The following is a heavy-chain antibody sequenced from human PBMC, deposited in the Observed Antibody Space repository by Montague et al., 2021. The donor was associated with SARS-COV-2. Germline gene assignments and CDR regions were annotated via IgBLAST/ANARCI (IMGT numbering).Heavy chain of an antibody. CDR1: GFTFSDYY. Sequence: SLRLSCAASGFTFSDYYMSWIRQAPGKGLEWVSYISSSSSYTNYADSVKGRFTISRDNAKNSLYLQMNSLRAEDTAVYYCARSVDTAMVPLYYYYDMDVWGQGTTVTVSS. D-gene: IGHD5-18*01. CDR2: ISSSSSYT. V-gene: IGHV3-11*06. J-gene: IGHJ6*02. CDR3: ARSVDTAMVPLYYYYDMDV.